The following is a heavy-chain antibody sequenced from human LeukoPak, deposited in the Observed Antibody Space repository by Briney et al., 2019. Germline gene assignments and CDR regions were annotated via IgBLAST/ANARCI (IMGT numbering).Heavy chain of an antibody. CDR2: IYYSGST. J-gene: IGHJ4*02. Sequence: SETLSLTCAVSGYSISSGYYWSWIRQPPGKGLEWIGYIYYSGSTNYNPSLKSRVTISVDTSKNQFSLKLSSVTAADTAVYYCARGEEPHGKYYFDYWGQGTLVTVSS. CDR3: ARGEEPHGKYYFDY. V-gene: IGHV4-61*01. D-gene: IGHD1-14*01. CDR1: GYSISSGYY.